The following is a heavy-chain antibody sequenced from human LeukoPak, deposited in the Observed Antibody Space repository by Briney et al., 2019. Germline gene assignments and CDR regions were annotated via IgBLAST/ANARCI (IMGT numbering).Heavy chain of an antibody. CDR2: INHSGST. Sequence: PSETLSLTCAVYGGSFSGYYWTWIRQPPGKGLEWLGEINHSGSTNYNPSLKSRVTISVDTSKNQFSLRLSSVTAADTAVYYCARGVTDIVVVPRATKRTRFFDFWGQGIQVTVSS. CDR3: ARGVTDIVVVPRATKRTRFFDF. J-gene: IGHJ4*02. V-gene: IGHV4-34*01. CDR1: GGSFSGYY. D-gene: IGHD2-2*01.